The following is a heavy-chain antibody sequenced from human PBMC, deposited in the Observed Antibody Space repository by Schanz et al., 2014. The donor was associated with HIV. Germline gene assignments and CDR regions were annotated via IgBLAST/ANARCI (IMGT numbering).Heavy chain of an antibody. D-gene: IGHD3-22*01. Sequence: EVQLLESGGGLVQPGGSLRLSCAASGFTFKSYAMSWVRQAPGKGLEWVSSISESGGRSYYADSVNGRFTISRDNSKNTLYLQMTTLRTEDTAVYYCAKPEYDSRGNSQSHFDSWGQGTLVTVSP. CDR2: ISESGGRS. CDR3: AKPEYDSRGNSQSHFDS. CDR1: GFTFKSYA. J-gene: IGHJ4*02. V-gene: IGHV3-23*01.